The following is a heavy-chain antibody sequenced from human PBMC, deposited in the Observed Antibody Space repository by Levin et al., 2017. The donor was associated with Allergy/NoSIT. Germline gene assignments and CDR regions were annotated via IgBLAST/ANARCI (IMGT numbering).Heavy chain of an antibody. CDR3: ARILTHDILTGSWA. Sequence: YYTNSVKGRFSISRDNSKNMLFLQMSSLKVEDSAVYYCARILTHDILTGSWAWGQGTPVTVSS. J-gene: IGHJ5*02. D-gene: IGHD3-9*01. V-gene: IGHV3-30*03.